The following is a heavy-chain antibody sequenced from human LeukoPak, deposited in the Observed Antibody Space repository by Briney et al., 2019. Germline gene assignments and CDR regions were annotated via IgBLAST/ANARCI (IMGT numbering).Heavy chain of an antibody. D-gene: IGHD3-10*01. J-gene: IGHJ5*02. V-gene: IGHV4-34*01. CDR1: GGSFSGYY. CDR2: INHSGST. CDR3: ARVFDTMVRGVKRFDP. Sequence: SETLSLTCAVYGGSFSGYYWSWIRQPPGKGLEWIGEINHSGSTNYNPSLKSRVTISVDTSKNQFSLKLGSVTAADTAVYYCARVFDTMVRGVKRFDPWGQGTLVTVSS.